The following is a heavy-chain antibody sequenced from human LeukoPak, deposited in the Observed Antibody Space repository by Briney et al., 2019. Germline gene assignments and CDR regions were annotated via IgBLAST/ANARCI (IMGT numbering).Heavy chain of an antibody. Sequence: ASVKVSCKASGYTFSSYAMNWVRQAPGQGLEWMGRIIPILGIANYAQKFQGRVTITADKSTSTAYMELSSLRSEDTAVYYCIKWEPLPQHWGQGTLVTVSS. J-gene: IGHJ1*01. CDR2: IIPILGIA. V-gene: IGHV1-69*04. CDR3: IKWEPLPQH. D-gene: IGHD1-26*01. CDR1: GYTFSSYA.